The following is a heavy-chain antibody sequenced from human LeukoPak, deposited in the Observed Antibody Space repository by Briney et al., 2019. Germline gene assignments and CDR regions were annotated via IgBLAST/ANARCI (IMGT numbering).Heavy chain of an antibody. D-gene: IGHD6-19*01. CDR3: ARDLYSSGWYNWFDP. CDR2: IYYSGSS. Sequence: SETLSLTCTVSGGSISSSTYYWGWIRQPPGKGLEWIGSIYYSGSSYYNPSLKSRVTISVDASKNQFSLKLSSVTAADTAVYYCARDLYSSGWYNWFDPWGQGTLVTVSS. J-gene: IGHJ5*02. CDR1: GGSISSSTYY. V-gene: IGHV4-39*07.